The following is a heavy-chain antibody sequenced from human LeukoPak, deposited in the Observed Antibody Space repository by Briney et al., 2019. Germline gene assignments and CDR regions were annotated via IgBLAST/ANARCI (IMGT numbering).Heavy chain of an antibody. CDR2: ISSSSSYI. CDR1: GFTFSNYN. J-gene: IGHJ4*02. Sequence: GGSLRLSCAASGFTFSNYNINWVRQAPGKGLEWVSSISSSSSYIFYADSVKGRFTISRDNAKNSLYLQMNSLRAEDTAVYYCASAKFDYWGQGTLVTVSS. V-gene: IGHV3-21*01. CDR3: ASAKFDY.